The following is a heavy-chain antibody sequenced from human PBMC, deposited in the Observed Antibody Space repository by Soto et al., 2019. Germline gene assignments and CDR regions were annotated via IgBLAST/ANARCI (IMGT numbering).Heavy chain of an antibody. CDR3: ARLRASTWYMGGYLDY. Sequence: LRLSCAASGFTFSDYYMTWIRQAPGKGLEWVSYIVSSSSYTNYADSVKGRFTISRDNAKNSLYLEMNSLRAEDTAVYYCARLRASTWYMGGYLDYWGLGTLVTVSS. CDR2: IVSSSSYT. V-gene: IGHV3-11*06. D-gene: IGHD6-13*01. J-gene: IGHJ4*02. CDR1: GFTFSDYY.